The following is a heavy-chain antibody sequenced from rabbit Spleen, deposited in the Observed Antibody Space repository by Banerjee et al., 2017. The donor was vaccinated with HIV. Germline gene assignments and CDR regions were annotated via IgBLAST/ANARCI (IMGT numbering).Heavy chain of an antibody. D-gene: IGHD1-1*01. V-gene: IGHV1S45*01. CDR1: GVSFSDKDV. CDR3: VRARPYPFVL. Sequence: EQLEESGGGLVKPEGSLTLTCKASGVSFSDKDVMCWVRQAPGKGLEWIACIYIGSSDYTYYASWAKGRFTISKTSSTTVTLQMTTLTVADTATYFCVRARPYPFVLWGPGTLVTVS. CDR2: IYIGSSDYT. J-gene: IGHJ6*01.